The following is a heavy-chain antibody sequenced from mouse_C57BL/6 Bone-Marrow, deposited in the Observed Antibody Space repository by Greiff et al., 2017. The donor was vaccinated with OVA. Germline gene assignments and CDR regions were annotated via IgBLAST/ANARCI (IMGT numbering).Heavy chain of an antibody. V-gene: IGHV5-17*01. CDR2: ISSGSSTI. J-gene: IGHJ4*01. D-gene: IGHD1-1*01. CDR3: ARDYGSSWGYYAMDY. Sequence: EVKLMESGGGLVKPGGSLKLSCAASGFTFSDYGMHWVRQAPEKGLEWVAYISSGSSTIYYADTVKGRFTLSRDNAKNTLFLQMTSLRSEDTAMYYWARDYGSSWGYYAMDYWGQGTSVTVSS. CDR1: GFTFSDYG.